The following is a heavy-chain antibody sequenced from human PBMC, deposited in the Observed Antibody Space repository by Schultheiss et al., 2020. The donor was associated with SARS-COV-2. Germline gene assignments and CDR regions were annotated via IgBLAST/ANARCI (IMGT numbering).Heavy chain of an antibody. D-gene: IGHD3-22*01. CDR3: ARDLTYYYDSSGYYYGVVVGDDAFDI. J-gene: IGHJ3*02. CDR2: IIPIFGTA. V-gene: IGHV1-69*13. CDR1: GYTFTSYG. Sequence: SVKVSCKASGYTFTSYGISWVRQAPGQGLEWMGGIIPIFGTANYAQKFQGRVTITADESTSTAYMELSSLRSEDTAVYYCARDLTYYYDSSGYYYGVVVGDDAFDIWGQGTMVTVSS.